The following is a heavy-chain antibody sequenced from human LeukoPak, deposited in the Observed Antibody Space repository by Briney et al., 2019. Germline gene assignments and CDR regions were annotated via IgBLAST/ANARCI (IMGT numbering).Heavy chain of an antibody. CDR3: ARADFYYGSGSYYKKVFDY. J-gene: IGHJ4*02. V-gene: IGHV1-69*13. CDR2: IIPIFGTA. Sequence: GASVKVSCKASGGTFSSYAISWVRQAPGQGLEWMGGIIPIFGTANYAQKFQGGVTITADESTSTAYMELSSLRSEDTAVYYCARADFYYGSGSYYKKVFDYWGQGTLVTVSS. CDR1: GGTFSSYA. D-gene: IGHD3-10*01.